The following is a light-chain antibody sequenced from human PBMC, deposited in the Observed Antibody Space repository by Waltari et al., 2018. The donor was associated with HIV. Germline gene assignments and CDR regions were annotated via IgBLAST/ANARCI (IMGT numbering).Light chain of an antibody. V-gene: IGKV3-20*01. CDR2: GAS. CDR3: QQYVSSPT. CDR1: QTIDTNY. Sequence: EIVLTQSPGTLSLSPGDRATLSCRASQTIDTNYLAWYQQRPGQAPRLLIYGASSRATGIPDKFSGSGSGTDFTLTITSLAPDDFGLYYYQQYVSSPTFGQGTKVEIQ. J-gene: IGKJ1*01.